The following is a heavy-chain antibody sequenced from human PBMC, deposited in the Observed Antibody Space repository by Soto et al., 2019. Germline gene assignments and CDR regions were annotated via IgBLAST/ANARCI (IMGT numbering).Heavy chain of an antibody. D-gene: IGHD3-9*01. J-gene: IGHJ2*01. V-gene: IGHV4-31*01. CDR1: GGSISSGGYY. CDR2: IYYSGST. Sequence: QVQLQESGPGLVKPSQTLSLTCTVSGGSISSGGYYWSWIRQHPGKGLEWIGYIYYSGSTYYNPFLKSLVTFAVDTSKHQFSLQLSSVTAPDTAVYYCARDLRALNRYWYFDLWGRGTLVTVSS. CDR3: ARDLRALNRYWYFDL.